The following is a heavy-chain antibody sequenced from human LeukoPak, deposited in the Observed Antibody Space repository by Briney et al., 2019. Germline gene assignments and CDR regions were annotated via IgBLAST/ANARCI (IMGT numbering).Heavy chain of an antibody. V-gene: IGHV4-39*01. Sequence: SETLSLTCTVSGDSISSSSYYWGWIRRPPGKGLEWIGNIYYSGRTDYNPSLKSRVTISVDTSKNQFSLKLSSVTAADTAVYYCARLAVDYYFDCWGQGTLVTVSS. CDR3: ARLAVDYYFDC. J-gene: IGHJ4*02. CDR2: IYYSGRT. D-gene: IGHD6-19*01. CDR1: GDSISSSSYY.